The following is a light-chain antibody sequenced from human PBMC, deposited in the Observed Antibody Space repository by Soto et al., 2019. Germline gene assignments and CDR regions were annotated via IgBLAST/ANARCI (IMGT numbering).Light chain of an antibody. CDR3: QQHNSFSIT. J-gene: IGKJ5*01. CDR1: QNISTW. CDR2: DAS. V-gene: IGKV1-5*01. Sequence: IQMTQSPSTLSASLGDRVTITCGASQNISTWLAWFQQKPGKAPNLLIYDASSLQSGVPSRFSGSGSGTQFTLTISSLQPDDFATYYCQQHNSFSITFGQGTRLEI.